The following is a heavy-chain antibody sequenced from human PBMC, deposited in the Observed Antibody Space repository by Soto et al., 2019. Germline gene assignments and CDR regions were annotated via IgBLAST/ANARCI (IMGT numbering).Heavy chain of an antibody. D-gene: IGHD5-12*01. J-gene: IGHJ4*02. CDR3: AKDIHPGRDTYHYGADY. V-gene: IGHV3-30*18. Sequence: QVQLVESGGGEVQPGTSLTLSCSASGFIFSNYGMHWVRQAPGKGLEWVSIISYDGSRKHYIDSVKGRFTISRDNSKNTLDLQMNSLRAEDTAVYYCAKDIHPGRDTYHYGADYWGQGTLVAVSS. CDR1: GFIFSNYG. CDR2: ISYDGSRK.